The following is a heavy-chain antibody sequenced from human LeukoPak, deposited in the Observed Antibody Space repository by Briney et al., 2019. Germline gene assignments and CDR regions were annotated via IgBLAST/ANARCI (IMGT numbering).Heavy chain of an antibody. CDR3: AKDHYDILTGPYDN. J-gene: IGHJ4*02. CDR2: IRGNCGAT. CDR1: GFTFSTYA. D-gene: IGHD3-9*01. Sequence: PGGSLRLSCAASGFTFSTYAMTWVRQAPGNGLEWVSPIRGNCGATYYADSVKGRFTISRDNSKNTLYLQMNSLRAEDTAVYYCAKDHYDILTGPYDNWGQGTLVTVSS. V-gene: IGHV3-23*01.